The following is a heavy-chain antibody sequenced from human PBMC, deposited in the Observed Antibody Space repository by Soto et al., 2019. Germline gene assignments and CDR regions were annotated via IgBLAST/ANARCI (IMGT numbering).Heavy chain of an antibody. CDR1: GFTFSSYW. J-gene: IGHJ3*02. CDR2: INSDGSST. D-gene: IGHD2-15*01. CDR3: AREGDSYCSGGGCYRYAFDI. Sequence: EVQLVESGGGLVQPGGSLRLSCAASGFTFSSYWMHWVRQAPGKGLVWVSRINSDGSSTSYADSVKGRFTISRDNAKNTLYLQMNSLRAEDTAVYYCAREGDSYCSGGGCYRYAFDIWGQGTMVTVSS. V-gene: IGHV3-74*01.